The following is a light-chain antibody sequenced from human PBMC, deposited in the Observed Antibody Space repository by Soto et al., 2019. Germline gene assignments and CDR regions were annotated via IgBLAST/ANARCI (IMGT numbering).Light chain of an antibody. Sequence: NFMLTQPHSVSESPGKTVTISCTGTSGSIASGYVQWYQQRPGSAPTTLIYEDDQRPPGVPDRFSGSIDSSSSSASLIISGLRTEDKADYYCQSTDGNSMVFGGGTKVTVL. CDR3: QSTDGNSMV. V-gene: IGLV6-57*02. CDR1: SGSIASGY. J-gene: IGLJ2*01. CDR2: EDD.